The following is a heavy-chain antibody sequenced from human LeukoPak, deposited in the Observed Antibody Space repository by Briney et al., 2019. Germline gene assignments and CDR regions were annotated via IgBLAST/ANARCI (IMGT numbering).Heavy chain of an antibody. V-gene: IGHV4-30-4*01. CDR1: GGSISSGDYY. Sequence: SETLSLTCTVSGGSISSGDYYWSWIRQPPGKGLEWIGYIYYSGSTYYNPSLKSRVTISVDTSKNQFSLKLSSVTAADTAVYYCARLYYYDSSGYRTITWYFDLWGRGTLVTVSS. CDR2: IYYSGST. J-gene: IGHJ2*01. D-gene: IGHD3-22*01. CDR3: ARLYYYDSSGYRTITWYFDL.